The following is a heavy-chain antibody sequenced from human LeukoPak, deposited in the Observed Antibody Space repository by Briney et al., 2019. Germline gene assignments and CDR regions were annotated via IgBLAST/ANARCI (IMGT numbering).Heavy chain of an antibody. J-gene: IGHJ4*02. CDR3: ARDQMAYCGGDCYSFYGY. Sequence: ASVKVSCKASGYTFTGYYMHWVRQAPGQGLEWMGWISAYNGNTNYAQKLQGRVTMTTDTSTSTAYMELRSLRSDDTAVYYCARDQMAYCGGDCYSFYGYWGQGTLVTVSS. CDR1: GYTFTGYY. CDR2: ISAYNGNT. V-gene: IGHV1-18*04. D-gene: IGHD2-21*02.